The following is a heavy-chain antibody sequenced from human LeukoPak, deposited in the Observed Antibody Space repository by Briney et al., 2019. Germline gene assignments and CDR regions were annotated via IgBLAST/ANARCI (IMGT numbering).Heavy chain of an antibody. D-gene: IGHD3-22*01. Sequence: QSGGSLRLSCAASGFSFSSYSMNWVRQAPGKGLEWVSYISHTGSTMSYADSVKGRFTISRDNARNSLYLQMNSLRAEDTAVYYCAKDGLARYYDSSGYSYYWYFDLWGRGTLVTVSS. V-gene: IGHV3-48*04. CDR1: GFSFSSYS. CDR3: AKDGLARYYDSSGYSYYWYFDL. J-gene: IGHJ2*01. CDR2: ISHTGSTM.